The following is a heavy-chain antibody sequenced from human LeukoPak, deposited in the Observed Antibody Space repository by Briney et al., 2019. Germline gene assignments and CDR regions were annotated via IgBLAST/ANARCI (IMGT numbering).Heavy chain of an antibody. CDR2: ISYDGSNK. V-gene: IGHV3-30-3*01. Sequence: GGSLRLSCAASGFTFSSYAMHWVRQAPGKGLEWVAVISYDGSNKYYADSVKGRFTISRDNSKNTLYLQMNSLSAEDTAVYYCARGDHSSSWYPGGMDVWGQGTTVTVSS. J-gene: IGHJ6*02. D-gene: IGHD6-13*01. CDR3: ARGDHSSSWYPGGMDV. CDR1: GFTFSSYA.